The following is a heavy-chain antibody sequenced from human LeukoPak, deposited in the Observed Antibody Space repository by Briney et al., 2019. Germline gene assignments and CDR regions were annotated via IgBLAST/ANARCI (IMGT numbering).Heavy chain of an antibody. J-gene: IGHJ3*02. CDR2: ISSSSSYI. V-gene: IGHV3-21*04. CDR3: ARYCSGGSCYAILDAFDI. CDR1: GFTFSSYS. D-gene: IGHD2-15*01. Sequence: TGGSLRLSCAASGFTFSSYSMNWFRQAAGKGLEWVSSISSSSSYIYYADSVRGRFTISRDNAKNSLYLQMNSLRAEDTAVYYCARYCSGGSCYAILDAFDIWGQGTMVTVSS.